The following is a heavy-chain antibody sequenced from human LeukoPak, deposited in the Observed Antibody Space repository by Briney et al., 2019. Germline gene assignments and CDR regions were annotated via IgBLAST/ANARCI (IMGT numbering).Heavy chain of an antibody. V-gene: IGHV4-59*01. CDR3: ARDYPYSSGWQAFDY. D-gene: IGHD6-19*01. CDR2: IYYSGST. J-gene: IGHJ4*02. Sequence: SETLSLTCTVSGGSISSYYWSWIRQPPGKGLEWIGYIYYSGSTNYNPSLKSRVTISVDTSKNQFSLKLSSVTAADTAVYYCARDYPYSSGWQAFDYWGQGTLVTVSS. CDR1: GGSISSYY.